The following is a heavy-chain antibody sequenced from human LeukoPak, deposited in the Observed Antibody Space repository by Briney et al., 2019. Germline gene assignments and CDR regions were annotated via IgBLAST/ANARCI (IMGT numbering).Heavy chain of an antibody. J-gene: IGHJ4*02. V-gene: IGHV3-33*08. CDR2: IWYDGSNK. CDR3: ARGDGYTDY. CDR1: GITFTNYA. D-gene: IGHD5-24*01. Sequence: PGGSLRLSCAASGITFTNYAMTWVRQAPGKGLEWVALIWYDGSNKYYADSVKGRFTISRDNSKNTLYLQMNSLRAEDTAVYYCARGDGYTDYWGQGTLVTVSS.